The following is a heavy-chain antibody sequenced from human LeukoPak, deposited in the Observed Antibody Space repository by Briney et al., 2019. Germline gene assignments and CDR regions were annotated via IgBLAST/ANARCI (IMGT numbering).Heavy chain of an antibody. J-gene: IGHJ3*02. D-gene: IGHD3-9*01. V-gene: IGHV3-13*01. CDR2: IGTAGDT. CDR3: ARSRRYLDAFDI. CDR1: GFTFSSYD. Sequence: GGSLRLSCAASGFTFSSYDMHWVRQATGKGLEWVSAIGTAGDTYYPGSVKGRFTISRENAKNSLYLQMNSLRAGDTAVYYCARSRRYLDAFDIWGQGTMVTVSS.